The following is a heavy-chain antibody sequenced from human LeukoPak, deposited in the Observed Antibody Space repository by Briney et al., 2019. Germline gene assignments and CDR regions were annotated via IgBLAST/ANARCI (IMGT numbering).Heavy chain of an antibody. J-gene: IGHJ4*02. CDR1: GYTFTGYY. CDR2: INPNSGGT. Sequence: GASVKVSCKASGYTFTGYYMHWVRQAPGQGLEWMGWINPNSGGTNYAQKFQGWVTMTRDTSISTAYMELSSLRSEDTAVYYCARDRYYYDSSGPIGGYFDYWGQGTLVTVSS. D-gene: IGHD3-22*01. CDR3: ARDRYYYDSSGPIGGYFDY. V-gene: IGHV1-2*04.